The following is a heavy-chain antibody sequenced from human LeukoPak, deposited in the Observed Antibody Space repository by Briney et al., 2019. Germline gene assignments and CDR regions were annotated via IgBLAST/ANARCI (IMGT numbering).Heavy chain of an antibody. CDR1: GGSISSSYY. Sequence: NPSETPSLTCTVSGGSISSSYYWSWIRQPPGKGLEWIGHIFYTGSTNYNPSLKSRVTISVDTSKNHFSLRLRSVTAADTAVYYCARGTPDIWGQGTMVTVSS. CDR3: ARGTPDI. CDR2: IFYTGST. V-gene: IGHV4-61*03. J-gene: IGHJ3*02. D-gene: IGHD2-15*01.